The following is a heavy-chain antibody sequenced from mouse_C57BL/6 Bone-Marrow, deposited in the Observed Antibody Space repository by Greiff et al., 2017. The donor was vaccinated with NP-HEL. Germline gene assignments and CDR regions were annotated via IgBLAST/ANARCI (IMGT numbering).Heavy chain of an antibody. D-gene: IGHD2-3*01. CDR1: GYTFTSDW. V-gene: IGHV1-74*01. CDR2: IHPSDSDT. CDR3: AIGGYDVYPDY. J-gene: IGHJ2*01. Sequence: QVQLQQPGAELVKPGASVKVSCKASGYTFTSDWMDWVKQRTGQGLEWIGRIHPSDSDTNYNQKFKGKATFTVDKSSGTAYMHLSSLTSEDSAVYYYAIGGYDVYPDYWGQGTTLTVSS.